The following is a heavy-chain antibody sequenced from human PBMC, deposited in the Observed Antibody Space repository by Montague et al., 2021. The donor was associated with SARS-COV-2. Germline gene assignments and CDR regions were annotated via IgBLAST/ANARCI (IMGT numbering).Heavy chain of an antibody. CDR2: IHYSGSN. J-gene: IGHJ4*02. Sequence: SETLSLTCAVYGGSIRGYYWSWLRQPPGKGLEWIGQIHYSGSNNYNPSFKSRVTISVDTPKNQFSLKLGSVTAADTAVYYCAGGRNLNRLWFREFLGLCYWGQGTLVTVSS. V-gene: IGHV4-34*01. CDR1: GGSIRGYY. CDR3: AGGRNLNRLWFREFLGLCY. D-gene: IGHD3-10*01.